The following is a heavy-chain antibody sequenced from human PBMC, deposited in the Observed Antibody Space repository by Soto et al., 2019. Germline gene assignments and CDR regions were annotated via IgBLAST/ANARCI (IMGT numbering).Heavy chain of an antibody. Sequence: TLSLTCTVSGAPITINYWSWIRQAPGKGLEWIGYIYYSGSTTYNPSLKSRVTMSADTSKDQFSLKLNSVTAADTAVYYCARDAGGPYDHWGPILVGTFSS. J-gene: IGHJ4*01. CDR1: GAPITINY. D-gene: IGHD2-15*01. V-gene: IGHV4-59*01. CDR3: ARDAGGPYDH. CDR2: IYYSGST.